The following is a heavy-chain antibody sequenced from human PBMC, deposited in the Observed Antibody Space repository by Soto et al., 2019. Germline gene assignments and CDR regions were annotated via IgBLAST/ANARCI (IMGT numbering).Heavy chain of an antibody. Sequence: ASVKVSCKASGYTFTSYAMHWVRQAPGQRLEWMGWINAGNGNTKYSQKCQGRVTITRDTSASTAYMELSSLRSEDTAVYYCARNRVLLWFGESEGFDPWGQGTLGTVSS. V-gene: IGHV1-3*01. D-gene: IGHD3-10*01. J-gene: IGHJ5*02. CDR1: GYTFTSYA. CDR2: INAGNGNT. CDR3: ARNRVLLWFGESEGFDP.